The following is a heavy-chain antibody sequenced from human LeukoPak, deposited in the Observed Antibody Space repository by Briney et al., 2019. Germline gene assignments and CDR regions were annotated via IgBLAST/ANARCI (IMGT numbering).Heavy chain of an antibody. Sequence: GESLKISCEGSGYRFTTYWIAWARQMPGKGLEWMGIIYPDDSDTRYSPSFQGQVTISADKSISTAYLQWSSLKASDTAMYYCARRNYYDGSGFDSWGQGTLVTVSS. V-gene: IGHV5-51*01. CDR1: GYRFTTYW. CDR2: IYPDDSDT. J-gene: IGHJ4*02. D-gene: IGHD3-22*01. CDR3: ARRNYYDGSGFDS.